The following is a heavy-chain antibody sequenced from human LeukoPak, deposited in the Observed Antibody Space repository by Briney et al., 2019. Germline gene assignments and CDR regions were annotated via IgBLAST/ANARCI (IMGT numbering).Heavy chain of an antibody. J-gene: IGHJ4*02. V-gene: IGHV3-23*01. CDR3: ARGGKTYYYDSSGYTTTLFDY. CDR2: ISGSGGST. CDR1: GFTFSSYA. D-gene: IGHD3-22*01. Sequence: GGSLRLSCAASGFTFSSYAMSWVRQAPGKGLEWVSAISGSGGSTYYADSVKGRFTISRDNAKNSLYLQMNSLRAEDTAVYYCARGGKTYYYDSSGYTTTLFDYWGQGTLVTVSS.